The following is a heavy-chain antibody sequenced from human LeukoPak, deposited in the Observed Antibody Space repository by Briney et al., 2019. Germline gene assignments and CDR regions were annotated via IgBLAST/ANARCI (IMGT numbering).Heavy chain of an antibody. CDR2: IYTSGST. J-gene: IGHJ4*02. V-gene: IGHV4-4*07. Sequence: SETLSLTCTVSGGSINSYYWSWIRQPAGKGLEWIGRIYTSGSTNYNPSLKSRVSMSVDTSKNQFSLKLTSVTAADTALYYCARGGKATVVTMWGQGILVTVSS. D-gene: IGHD4-23*01. CDR1: GGSINSYY. CDR3: ARGGKATVVTM.